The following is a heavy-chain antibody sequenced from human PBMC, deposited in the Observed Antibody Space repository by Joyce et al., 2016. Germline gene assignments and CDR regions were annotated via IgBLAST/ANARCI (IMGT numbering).Heavy chain of an antibody. J-gene: IGHJ3*01. CDR2: IGASGGGR. V-gene: IGHV3-23*04. CDR3: ARAKTVVVAYTLRDGFDV. D-gene: IGHD2-15*01. Sequence: QLEESGGTLVYPGGSLRLSSKVSYRLSNKNVVAWVRQAPGKGLEWVSAIGASGGGRYYADSVKSRFTVSRDNSNNMMYLEMTSLQIEDTAIYYCARAKTVVVAYTLRDGFDVWGQGTQVAVSS. CDR1: YRLSNKNV.